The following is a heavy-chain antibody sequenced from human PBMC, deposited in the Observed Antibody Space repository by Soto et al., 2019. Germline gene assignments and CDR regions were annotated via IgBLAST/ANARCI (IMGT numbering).Heavy chain of an antibody. CDR3: ARYYDTSNRPYFHH. CDR2: IYYSGAT. J-gene: IGHJ1*01. CDR1: GGSISSTTYY. Sequence: SETLSLTCAVSGGSISSTTYYWAWIRQPPGKGLEWVATIYYSGATYYNPSLKSRLTISVDTSKNQFSLRLSSVTAADTAMYYCARYYDTSNRPYFHHWGHGTRVTVSS. D-gene: IGHD3-22*01. V-gene: IGHV4-39*01.